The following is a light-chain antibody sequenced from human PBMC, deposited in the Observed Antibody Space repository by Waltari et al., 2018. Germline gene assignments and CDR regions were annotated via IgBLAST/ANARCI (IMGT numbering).Light chain of an antibody. V-gene: IGKV4-1*01. J-gene: IGKJ4*01. Sequence: DIVMTQSPDSLAVSLGERATINCKSSQSLFSSSTNKNYLAWFQQKPGQPPRLLIFWASNRAAGVPDRFSGSGSGTDFTLTISSLQADDVAVYYCQQYYGAPLTFGGGTKVEIK. CDR1: QSLFSSSTNKNY. CDR2: WAS. CDR3: QQYYGAPLT.